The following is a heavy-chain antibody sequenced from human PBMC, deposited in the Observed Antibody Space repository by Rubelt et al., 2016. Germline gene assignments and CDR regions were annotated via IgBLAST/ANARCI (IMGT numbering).Heavy chain of an antibody. CDR1: GDSINSTTYY. CDR2: IYYSGTT. CDR3: ARLSRRAPRGWFDP. V-gene: IGHV4-39*01. Sequence: QLQLQESGPGLVKPSETLSLTCTVSGDSINSTTYYWGWIRRPPGKGLELIGTIYYSGTTYYNPSLKGRVTLTVDTAKNQFSLKLSSVTAADTAVYYCARLSRRAPRGWFDPWGQGTLVTVSS. J-gene: IGHJ5*02. D-gene: IGHD3-16*01.